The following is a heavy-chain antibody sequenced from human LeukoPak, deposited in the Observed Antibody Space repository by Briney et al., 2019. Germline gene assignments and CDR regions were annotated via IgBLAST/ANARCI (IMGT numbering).Heavy chain of an antibody. CDR2: IHYSGHT. CDR3: ARTPTTYTYGAFDS. Sequence: SETLSLTCTVSGGSISNYYWSWIRQPPGKGLEWIAYIHYSGHTNYNPSLKSRVTISLDTSKNQFSLKLTSVTAADTALYYCARTPTTYTYGAFDSWGQGTLVTVSS. CDR1: GGSISNYY. D-gene: IGHD5-18*01. V-gene: IGHV4-59*01. J-gene: IGHJ4*02.